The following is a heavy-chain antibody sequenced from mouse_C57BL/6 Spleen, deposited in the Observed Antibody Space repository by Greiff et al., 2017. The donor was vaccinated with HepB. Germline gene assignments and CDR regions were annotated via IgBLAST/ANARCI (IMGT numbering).Heavy chain of an antibody. CDR2: IWSGGST. Sequence: QVHVKQSGPGLVQPSQSLSITCTVSGFSLTSYGVHWVRQSPGKGLEWLGVIWSGGSTDYNAAFISRLSISKDNSKSQVFFKMNSLQADDTAIYYCARKRDYYGSSSYAMDYWGQGTSVTVSS. CDR3: ARKRDYYGSSSYAMDY. D-gene: IGHD1-1*01. CDR1: GFSLTSYG. J-gene: IGHJ4*01. V-gene: IGHV2-2*01.